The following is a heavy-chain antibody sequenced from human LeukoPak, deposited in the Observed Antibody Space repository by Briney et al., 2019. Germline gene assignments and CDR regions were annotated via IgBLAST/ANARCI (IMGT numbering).Heavy chain of an antibody. J-gene: IGHJ4*02. D-gene: IGHD1-26*01. CDR2: ISTNGNT. CDR3: ARLTGGGSYWGYFDY. V-gene: IGHV4-4*09. CDR1: GASTTSSYY. Sequence: SETLSLTCTVSGASTTSSYYWSWIRQPPGKGLECIGYISTNGNTNYNPSLNSRVTISIDTSKNQFSLSLSSVTAADTAVYYCARLTGGGSYWGYFDYWGQGALVTASS.